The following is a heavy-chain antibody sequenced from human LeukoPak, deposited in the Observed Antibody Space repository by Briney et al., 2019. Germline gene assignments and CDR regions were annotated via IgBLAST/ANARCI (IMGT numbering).Heavy chain of an antibody. Sequence: ASETLSLTCVVYGGSFSGYYWSWIRQPPGKGLEWIGEINHSGSTSYNPSLKSRVTISVDTSKNQFSLKLSSVTAADTAVYYCAGSIAVAVPFDYWGQGTLVTVSS. D-gene: IGHD6-19*01. CDR2: INHSGST. CDR1: GGSFSGYY. CDR3: AGSIAVAVPFDY. J-gene: IGHJ4*02. V-gene: IGHV4-34*01.